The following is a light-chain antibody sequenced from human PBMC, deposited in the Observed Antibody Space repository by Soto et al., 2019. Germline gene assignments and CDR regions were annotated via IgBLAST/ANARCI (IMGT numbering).Light chain of an antibody. Sequence: QSALTQPASVSRSPGQSITISCTGTSSDVGGYNYVSWYQQHPGKAPKLMIYDVSNRPSGVSNRFSGSKSGNTASLTISGLQAEDEAHYYCSSYTSSSTLYVFGTGTKVTVL. CDR2: DVS. V-gene: IGLV2-14*01. CDR1: SSDVGGYNY. J-gene: IGLJ1*01. CDR3: SSYTSSSTLYV.